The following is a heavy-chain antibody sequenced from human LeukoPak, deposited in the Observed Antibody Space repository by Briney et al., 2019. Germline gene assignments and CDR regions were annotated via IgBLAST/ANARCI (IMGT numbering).Heavy chain of an antibody. J-gene: IGHJ5*02. V-gene: IGHV4-59*01. D-gene: IGHD6-19*01. Sequence: SETLSLTCTVSGGSISSYYWSWIRQPPGKGLEWIGYIYYSGSTNYNPSLKSRVTISVDTSKNQFSLKLSSVTAADTAVYYCARYYSSGWYNWFDPWGQGTLVTVSS. CDR2: IYYSGST. CDR3: ARYYSSGWYNWFDP. CDR1: GGSISSYY.